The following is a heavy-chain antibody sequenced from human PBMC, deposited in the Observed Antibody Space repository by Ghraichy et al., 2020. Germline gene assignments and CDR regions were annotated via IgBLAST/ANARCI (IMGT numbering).Heavy chain of an antibody. J-gene: IGHJ6*02. V-gene: IGHV1-2*02. Sequence: VKVSCKASGYTFTGYYMHWVRQAPGQGLEWMGWINPNSGGTNYAQKFQGRVTMTRDTSISTAYMELSRLRSDDTAVYYCARGLGDYYYYGMDVWGQGTTVTVSS. CDR2: INPNSGGT. D-gene: IGHD2-15*01. CDR1: GYTFTGYY. CDR3: ARGLGDYYYYGMDV.